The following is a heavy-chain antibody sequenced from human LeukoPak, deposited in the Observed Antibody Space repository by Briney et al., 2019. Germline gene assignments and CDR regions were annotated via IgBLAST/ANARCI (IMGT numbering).Heavy chain of an antibody. Sequence: GGSLRLSCAASGFTFSSYSMNWVRQAPGKGLEWVSSISSSSSYIYYADSVKGRFTISRDNAKNSLYLQMNSLRAEDTAVYYCARNLYYDFWSGYAYYFDYWGQGTLVTVSS. D-gene: IGHD3-3*01. CDR3: ARNLYYDFWSGYAYYFDY. CDR1: GFTFSSYS. CDR2: ISSSSSYI. J-gene: IGHJ4*02. V-gene: IGHV3-21*01.